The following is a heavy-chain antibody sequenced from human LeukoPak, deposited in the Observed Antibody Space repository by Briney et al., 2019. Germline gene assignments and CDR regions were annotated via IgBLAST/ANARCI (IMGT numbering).Heavy chain of an antibody. Sequence: GSLRLSCAASDFTFSSYGMTWVRRAPGKGREWVSGIIGSGVSTYYSDSVKGRFTISRDNSKNTLYLHMNSLRVEDTAVYYCAKNSAGHDYWGQGTLVTVSS. CDR2: IIGSGVST. CDR3: AKNSAGHDY. D-gene: IGHD2/OR15-2a*01. J-gene: IGHJ4*02. CDR1: DFTFSSYG. V-gene: IGHV3-23*01.